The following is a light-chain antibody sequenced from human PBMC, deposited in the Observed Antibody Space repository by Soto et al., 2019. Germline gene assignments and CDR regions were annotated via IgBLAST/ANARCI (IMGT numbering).Light chain of an antibody. J-gene: IGKJ1*01. CDR3: QQYGSSAPTT. Sequence: EIVLTQSPATLSLSPGERATLSCRASQSISSYLAWYQQKPGQAPRLLIYGASSRATGIPDRFSGSGSGTDFTLTISRLEPEDFAVYYCQQYGSSAPTTFGQGTKVDIK. V-gene: IGKV3-20*01. CDR2: GAS. CDR1: QSISSY.